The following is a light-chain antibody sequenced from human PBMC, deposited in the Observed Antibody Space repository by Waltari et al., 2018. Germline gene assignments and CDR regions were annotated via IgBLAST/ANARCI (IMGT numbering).Light chain of an antibody. V-gene: IGKV3-20*01. CDR1: QSISRF. Sequence: EIMLTQSPGTLPLSPGERATLTCRASQSISRFLAWYQQIPGQAPRLPIYDASTRATGIPDRFSGSGSGTDFSLIISRLEPEDIAVYYCQKYGSLPATFGQGTKVEIK. CDR3: QKYGSLPAT. J-gene: IGKJ1*01. CDR2: DAS.